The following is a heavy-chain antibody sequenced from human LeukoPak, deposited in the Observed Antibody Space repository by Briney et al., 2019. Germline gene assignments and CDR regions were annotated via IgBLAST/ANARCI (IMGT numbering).Heavy chain of an antibody. CDR2: ISSGSSYT. V-gene: IGHV3-11*05. J-gene: IGHJ4*02. Sequence: GGSLRLSCAASGFRFSDYYMSWIRQAPGKGLEGVSYISSGSSYTNYADSVKGRFTISRDNAKNSLYLQMNSLRAEDTAVYYCARAGTAMDVDYWGQGTLVTVSS. D-gene: IGHD5-18*01. CDR3: ARAGTAMDVDY. CDR1: GFRFSDYY.